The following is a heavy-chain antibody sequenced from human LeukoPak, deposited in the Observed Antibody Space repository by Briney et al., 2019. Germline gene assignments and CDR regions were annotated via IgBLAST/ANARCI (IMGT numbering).Heavy chain of an antibody. CDR1: GGSISSYY. J-gene: IGHJ5*02. CDR2: IYYSGST. V-gene: IGHV4-59*01. CDR3: ARGVWAPAADNWFDP. Sequence: SETPSLTCTVSGGSISSYYWSWIRQPPGKGLEWIGYIYYSGSTNYNPSLKSRVTISVDTSKNQFSLKLSSVTAADTAVYYCARGVWAPAADNWFDPWGQGTLVTVSS. D-gene: IGHD2-2*01.